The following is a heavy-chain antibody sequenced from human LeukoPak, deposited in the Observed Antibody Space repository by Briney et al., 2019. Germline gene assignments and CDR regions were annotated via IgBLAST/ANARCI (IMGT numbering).Heavy chain of an antibody. Sequence: ASVKVSCKASGYTLTTYGIGWVRQGPGQGLEWMGWINGKNGNTDYAQKFQGRVTMTTDTSTSTAYMELRSLRSDDTAVYYCARVPTENYYYCYMDVWGKGTTVTVSS. CDR2: INGKNGNT. J-gene: IGHJ6*03. CDR3: ARVPTENYYYCYMDV. CDR1: GYTLTTYG. V-gene: IGHV1-18*01. D-gene: IGHD1-1*01.